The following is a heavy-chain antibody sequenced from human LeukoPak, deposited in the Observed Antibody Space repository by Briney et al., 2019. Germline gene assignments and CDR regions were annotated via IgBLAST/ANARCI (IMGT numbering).Heavy chain of an antibody. CDR2: INHSGST. Sequence: TSETLSLTCAVYGGSFSGYYWSWIRQPPGKGLEWIGEINHSGSTNYNPSLKSRVTISVDTSKNQFSLKLSSVTAADTAVYYCARRVSSSWAHFFDYWGQGTLVTVPS. D-gene: IGHD6-13*01. J-gene: IGHJ4*02. CDR1: GGSFSGYY. V-gene: IGHV4-34*01. CDR3: ARRVSSSWAHFFDY.